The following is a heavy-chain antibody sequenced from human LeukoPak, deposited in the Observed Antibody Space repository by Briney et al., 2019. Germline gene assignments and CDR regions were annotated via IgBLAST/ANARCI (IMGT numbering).Heavy chain of an antibody. CDR3: ASSTGRGYGSGSYYLGY. J-gene: IGHJ4*02. Sequence: SETLSLTCTVSGGSISSGSYYWSWIRQPAGKGLEWIGRIYTSGSTNYNPSLKSRVTISVDTSKNQFSLKLSSVTAADTAVYYCASSTGRGYGSGSYYLGYWGQGTLVTVSS. CDR2: IYTSGST. V-gene: IGHV4-61*02. CDR1: GGSISSGSYY. D-gene: IGHD3-10*01.